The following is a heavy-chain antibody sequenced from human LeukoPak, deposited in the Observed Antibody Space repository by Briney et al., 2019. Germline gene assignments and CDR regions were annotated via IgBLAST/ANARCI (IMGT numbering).Heavy chain of an antibody. V-gene: IGHV3-30*02. D-gene: IGHD6-19*01. CDR3: AKDRSSGWYNSFDY. CDR1: GFTFSSYG. CDR2: IWYDGSNR. J-gene: IGHJ4*02. Sequence: GGSLRLSCAASGFTFSSYGMHWVRQAPGKGLEWVAVIWYDGSNRYYADSVKGRFTISRDNSKNTLYLQMNSLRAEDTAVYYCAKDRSSGWYNSFDYWGQGTLVTVSS.